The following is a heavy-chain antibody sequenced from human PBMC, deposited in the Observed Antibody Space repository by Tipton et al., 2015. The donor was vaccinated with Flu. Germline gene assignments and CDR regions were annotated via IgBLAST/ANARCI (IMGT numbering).Heavy chain of an antibody. CDR2: IYYSGST. CDR1: GGSISSYY. CDR3: ARDLATPFYDILTGYPMLAFEI. J-gene: IGHJ3*02. V-gene: IGHV4-59*01. D-gene: IGHD3-9*01. Sequence: TLSLTCTVSGGSISSYYWSWIRQPPGKGLEWIGYIYYSGSTNYNPSLKSRVIISVDTSKNQFSLKLSSVTAADTAVYYCARDLATPFYDILTGYPMLAFEIWGQGTMVTVSS.